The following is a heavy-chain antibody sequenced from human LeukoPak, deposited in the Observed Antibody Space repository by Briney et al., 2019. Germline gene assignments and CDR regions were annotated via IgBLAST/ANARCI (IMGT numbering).Heavy chain of an antibody. Sequence: PSETLSLTCAGSGYSISSGYYWGWIRQPPGQGLEWIWSIYHSGSTYYNPSLKSRVTISVDTSKNQFSLKLSSVTAADTAVYYCARLSDLTQFDYWGQGTLVTVSS. D-gene: IGHD2/OR15-2a*01. V-gene: IGHV4-38-2*01. J-gene: IGHJ4*02. CDR1: GYSISSGYY. CDR3: ARLSDLTQFDY. CDR2: IYHSGST.